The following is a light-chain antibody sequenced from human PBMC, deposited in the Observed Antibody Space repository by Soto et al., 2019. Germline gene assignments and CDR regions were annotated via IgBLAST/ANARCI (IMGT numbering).Light chain of an antibody. V-gene: IGKV1-5*03. Sequence: DIQMTQSPSTLSGSVGDRVTITCRASQTISSWLAWYQQKPGKAPKLLIYKASTLKSGVPSRFSGSGSGTEFTVTMSRLEPDDFATYYCQHYNSYSEAFGQGTKVDIK. CDR3: QHYNSYSEA. J-gene: IGKJ1*01. CDR1: QTISSW. CDR2: KAS.